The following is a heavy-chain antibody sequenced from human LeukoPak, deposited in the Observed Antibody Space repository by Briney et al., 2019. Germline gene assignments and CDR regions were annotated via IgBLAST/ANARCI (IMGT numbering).Heavy chain of an antibody. J-gene: IGHJ4*02. CDR3: ARKWLQFNDY. V-gene: IGHV3-64*01. CDR2: ISSDGGST. Sequence: GGSLRLSCAASGFTFSSYAMYWVRQAPGKGLEYVSAISSDGGSTYYANSARGRFTISRDNSKNTLYLQMGNLRAEDMAVYYCARKWLQFNDYWGQGTLVTVSS. D-gene: IGHD5-24*01. CDR1: GFTFSSYA.